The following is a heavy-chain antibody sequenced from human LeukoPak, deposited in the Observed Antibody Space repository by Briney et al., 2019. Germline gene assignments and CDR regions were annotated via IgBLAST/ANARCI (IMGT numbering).Heavy chain of an antibody. CDR3: TKALSTTNWFASH. V-gene: IGHV3-69-1*02. CDR2: IDTGSHT. J-gene: IGHJ4*02. Sequence: PGGSLRLSCAASGFTFSNYNMNWVRQAPGRGLEWVSSIDTGSHTHYPDPLKGRFTFSRDNAKNSVYLQMNNLRAEDTALYYCTKALSTTNWFASHWGRGTLVTVSS. D-gene: IGHD1-1*01. CDR1: GFTFSNYN.